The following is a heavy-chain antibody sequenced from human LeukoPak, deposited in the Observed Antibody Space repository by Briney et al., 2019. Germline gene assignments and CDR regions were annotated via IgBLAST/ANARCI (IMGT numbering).Heavy chain of an antibody. D-gene: IGHD2-15*01. V-gene: IGHV3-48*01. CDR3: ARDRRITGY. Sequence: GGSLRLSCAASGFTFSSYSMNWVRQAPGKGLEWVSYISSSSSTIYYADSVKGRFTISRDNAKNSLYLQMNSLRAEDTAVYYCARDRRITGYWGQGTLVTVSS. CDR1: GFTFSSYS. CDR2: ISSSSSTI. J-gene: IGHJ4*02.